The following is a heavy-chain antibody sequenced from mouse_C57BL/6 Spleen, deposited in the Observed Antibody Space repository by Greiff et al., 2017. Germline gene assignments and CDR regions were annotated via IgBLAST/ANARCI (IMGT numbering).Heavy chain of an antibody. CDR3: AIGNYAMDY. V-gene: IGHV5-16*01. CDR1: GFTFSDYY. Sequence: DVKLVESEGGLVQPGSSMKLSCTASGFTFSDYYMAWVRQVPEKGLEWVANINYDGSSTYYLDSLKSRFIISRDNTKNILYLQMSSLKSEDTATYYWAIGNYAMDYWGQGTSVTVSS. CDR2: INYDGSST. J-gene: IGHJ4*01.